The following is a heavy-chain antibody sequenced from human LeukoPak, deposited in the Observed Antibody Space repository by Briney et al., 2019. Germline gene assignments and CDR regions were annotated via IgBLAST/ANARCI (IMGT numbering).Heavy chain of an antibody. J-gene: IGHJ3*02. CDR2: ISSSSSYI. Sequence: GGSLRLSCAASGFTFSSYSMNWVRQAPGKGLEWVLSISSSSSYIYYADSVKGRFTISRDNAKNSLYLQMNSLRAEDTAVYYCARDNYYYDSSGYYFAFDIWGQGTMVTVSS. CDR3: ARDNYYYDSSGYYFAFDI. D-gene: IGHD3-22*01. CDR1: GFTFSSYS. V-gene: IGHV3-21*01.